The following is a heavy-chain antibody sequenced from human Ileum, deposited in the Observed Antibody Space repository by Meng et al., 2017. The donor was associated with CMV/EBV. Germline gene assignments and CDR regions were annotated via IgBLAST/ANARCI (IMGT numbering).Heavy chain of an antibody. CDR3: ARVWSGYSGYGMDV. CDR2: IRQDGSEK. CDR1: GFTFSSYW. J-gene: IGHJ6*02. Sequence: GESLKISCAASGFTFSSYWMSWVCQAPGKGLEWVANIRQDGSEKYYVDSVKGRFTISRDNTKNSLDLQMNSLRAEDTAVYYCARVWSGYSGYGMDVWGQGTTVTV. V-gene: IGHV3-7*01. D-gene: IGHD3-3*01.